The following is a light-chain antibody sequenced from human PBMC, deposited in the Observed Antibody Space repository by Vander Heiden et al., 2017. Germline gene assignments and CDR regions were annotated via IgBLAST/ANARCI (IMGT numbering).Light chain of an antibody. J-gene: IGLJ2*01. CDR3: CSYTGRYSVI. Sequence: SALTQPRSVSGSPGQSVTISCTGTSSDVGAYNYVSWYQHHPGKAPKLVIYEVAERPSGVPDRFSGSKSGNMASLTISGLQAEDEGDYYCCSYTGRYSVIFGGGTKLAVL. CDR1: SSDVGAYNY. V-gene: IGLV2-11*01. CDR2: EVA.